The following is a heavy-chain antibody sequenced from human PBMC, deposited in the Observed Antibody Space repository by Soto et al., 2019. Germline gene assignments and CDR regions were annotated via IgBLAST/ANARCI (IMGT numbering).Heavy chain of an antibody. D-gene: IGHD3-16*01. V-gene: IGHV4-39*01. CDR3: ARAWRGIQGSLNQPRGRHYGMDV. J-gene: IGHJ6*02. Sequence: SETLSLTCTVSGGSISSSSYYWGWIRQPPGKGLEWIGSIYYSGSTYYNPSLKSRVTISVDTSKNQFSLKLSSVTAADTAVYYCARAWRGIQGSLNQPRGRHYGMDVWGQGTPVTVSS. CDR2: IYYSGST. CDR1: GGSISSSSYY.